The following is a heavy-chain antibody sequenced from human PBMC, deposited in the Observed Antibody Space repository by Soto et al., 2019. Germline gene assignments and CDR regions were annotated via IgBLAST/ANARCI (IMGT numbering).Heavy chain of an antibody. CDR3: ARDREWLGQHYYFDY. D-gene: IGHD6-19*01. Sequence: QVQLVESGGGVVQPGRSLRLSCAASGFTFSSYGMHWVRQAPGKGLEWVAVIWYDGSNKYYADSVKGRFTISRDNSKNTVYLQMNRLSAADTAVYSCARDREWLGQHYYFDYRGQGTLVTVAS. J-gene: IGHJ4*02. CDR2: IWYDGSNK. V-gene: IGHV3-33*01. CDR1: GFTFSSYG.